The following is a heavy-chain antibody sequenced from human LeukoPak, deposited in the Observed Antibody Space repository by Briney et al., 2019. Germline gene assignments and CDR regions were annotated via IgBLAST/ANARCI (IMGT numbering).Heavy chain of an antibody. J-gene: IGHJ4*02. V-gene: IGHV3-33*01. Sequence: GGSLRLSCAASGFTFSSYGMHWVRQAPGKGLEWVAVIWYDGSNKNYADSLKGRFTISRDNSKNTLYLQMDSLRAEDTAVYYCASARDNYDRSGFSALDYWGQGTLVIVSS. CDR3: ASARDNYDRSGFSALDY. CDR1: GFTFSSYG. D-gene: IGHD3-22*01. CDR2: IWYDGSNK.